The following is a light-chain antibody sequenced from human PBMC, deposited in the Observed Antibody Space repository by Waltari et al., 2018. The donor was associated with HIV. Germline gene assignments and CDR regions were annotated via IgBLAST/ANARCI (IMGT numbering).Light chain of an antibody. CDR2: DVN. CDR1: SSDVGGYNY. J-gene: IGLJ3*02. CDR3: CSYADNYTWV. V-gene: IGLV2-11*01. Sequence: QSALTQPRSMSGSPGQSVTISCTGTSSDVGGYNYVPWYQQHPGKAPKLMIFDVNKRPSGVPDRFSGSKSGNTASLTISGLQAEDEADYYCCSYADNYTWVFGGGTKLTVL.